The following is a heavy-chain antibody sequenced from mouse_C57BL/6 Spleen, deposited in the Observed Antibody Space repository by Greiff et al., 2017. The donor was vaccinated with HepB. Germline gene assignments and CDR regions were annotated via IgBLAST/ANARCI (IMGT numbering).Heavy chain of an antibody. CDR1: GYTFTSYW. D-gene: IGHD1-1*01. Sequence: QVQLQQSGAELVKPGASVKLSCKASGYTFTSYWMHWVKQRPGRGLEWIGRIDPNSGGTKYNEKFKSKATLTVDKPSSTAYMQLSSLTSEDSAVYYCAREGLITTVVDNWYFDVWGTGTTVTVSS. V-gene: IGHV1-72*01. J-gene: IGHJ1*03. CDR2: IDPNSGGT. CDR3: AREGLITTVVDNWYFDV.